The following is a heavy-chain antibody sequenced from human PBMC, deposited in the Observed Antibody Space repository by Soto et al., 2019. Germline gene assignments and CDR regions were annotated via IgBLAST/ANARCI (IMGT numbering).Heavy chain of an antibody. J-gene: IGHJ3*02. Sequence: PGGSLRLSCTASGFTFGDYAMSWVRQAPGKGLEWVGFIRSKAYGGTTEYAASVKGRFTISRDDSKSIAYLQMNSLKTEDTAVYYCTRFRPTMVRGVIQAFDIWGQGTMVT. CDR2: IRSKAYGGTT. CDR3: TRFRPTMVRGVIQAFDI. CDR1: GFTFGDYA. V-gene: IGHV3-49*04. D-gene: IGHD3-10*01.